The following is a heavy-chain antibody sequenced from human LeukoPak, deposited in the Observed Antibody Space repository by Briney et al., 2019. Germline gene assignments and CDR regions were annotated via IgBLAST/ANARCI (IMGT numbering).Heavy chain of an antibody. CDR2: IKSTVDGGTT. CDR1: DFTFNKDW. Sequence: PGGSLRLSCAASDFTFNKDWMNWVRQAPGKGLEWVGRIKSTVDGGTTDYAAPVKGRFTVSRDDSKKTLYLQMNSLKIEDTAVYYCTRGGNVMVADTRAFDIWGQGTMVTVSS. CDR3: TRGGNVMVADTRAFDI. J-gene: IGHJ3*02. V-gene: IGHV3-15*07. D-gene: IGHD2-15*01.